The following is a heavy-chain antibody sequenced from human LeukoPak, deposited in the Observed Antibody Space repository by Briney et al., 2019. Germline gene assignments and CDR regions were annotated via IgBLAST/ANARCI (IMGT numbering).Heavy chain of an antibody. D-gene: IGHD5-18*01. CDR2: INPNSGGT. V-gene: IGHV1-2*06. CDR3: ARGPVGGCSYGIDY. Sequence: GASVKVSCKASGYTFTGYYMHWVRQAPGQGLEWMGRINPNSGGTNYAQKFQGRVTMTRDTSISTAYMELSRLRSDDTAVYYCARGPVGGCSYGIDYWGQGTLVTVSS. CDR1: GYTFTGYY. J-gene: IGHJ4*02.